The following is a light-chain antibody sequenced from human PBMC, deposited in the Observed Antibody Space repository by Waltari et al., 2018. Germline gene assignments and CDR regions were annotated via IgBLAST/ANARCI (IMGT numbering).Light chain of an antibody. V-gene: IGLV1-47*01. J-gene: IGLJ1*01. CDR2: RNN. CDR3: ASWDESHYV. Sequence: QSVLTQPPSASGTPGQRVAISCSGSISNLGSHYLYWYHQLPGTAPKLPSYRNNQRPSGVPDRFSASKYGTSASLAIDGLRSEDEAVYYCASWDESHYVFGSGTKVTVL. CDR1: ISNLGSHY.